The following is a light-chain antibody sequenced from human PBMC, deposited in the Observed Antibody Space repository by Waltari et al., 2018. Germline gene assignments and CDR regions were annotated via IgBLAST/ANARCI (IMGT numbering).Light chain of an antibody. CDR3: CSYSGSSTSLG. CDR1: SSDVRNYNL. V-gene: IGLV2-23*02. CDR2: EVT. J-gene: IGLJ1*01. Sequence: QSALTQPASVSGSPGQSITIPCPGTSSDVRNYNLVPWYQQHPGKAPKLMIYEVTKRPSGVSNRFSGSKSGTTASLTISGLQADEEADYYCCSYSGSSTSLGFGTGTKVTV.